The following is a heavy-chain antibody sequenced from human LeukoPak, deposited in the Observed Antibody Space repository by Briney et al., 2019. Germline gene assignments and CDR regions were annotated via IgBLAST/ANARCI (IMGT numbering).Heavy chain of an antibody. CDR3: AREGFSSGSYRFDY. CDR1: GGSISSYY. V-gene: IGHV4-59*01. D-gene: IGHD3-10*01. Sequence: SETLSLTCSVSGGSISSYYWSWIRQPPGKGLEWIGYIYYSGSTNYNPSLRGRVTISVDTSKNQFSLKLSSVIAADTAVYYCAREGFSSGSYRFDYWGQGTLVTVSS. CDR2: IYYSGST. J-gene: IGHJ4*02.